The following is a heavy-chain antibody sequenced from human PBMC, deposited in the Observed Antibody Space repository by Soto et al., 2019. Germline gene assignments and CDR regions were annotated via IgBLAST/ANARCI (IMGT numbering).Heavy chain of an antibody. CDR1: GYTFTSYG. V-gene: IGHV1-18*01. J-gene: IGHJ6*02. CDR3: GRGGDVNSYHGMDV. Sequence: QVQLVQSGGEVKKPGASVKLSCTASGYTFTSYGISWVRQAPGQGLEWMGWISAYNGKTNYAQNVPGTVTMTTETSTRTAYMGRRGLGSDDKAVYYCGRGGDVNSYHGMDVGGQGTTVTVSS. D-gene: IGHD2-21*02. CDR2: ISAYNGKT.